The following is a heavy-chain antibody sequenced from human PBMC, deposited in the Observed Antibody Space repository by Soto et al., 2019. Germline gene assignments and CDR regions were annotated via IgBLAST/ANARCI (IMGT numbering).Heavy chain of an antibody. CDR3: ARAVLRYFDWLPTYYYYGMDV. CDR1: GYTFTSYY. Sequence: ASVKVSCKASGYTFTSYYMHWVRQAPGQGLEWMGIINPSGGSTSYAQKFQGRVTMTRDTSTSTVYMELSSLRSEDTAVYYCARAVLRYFDWLPTYYYYGMDVWGQGTKVTVSS. J-gene: IGHJ6*02. D-gene: IGHD3-9*01. CDR2: INPSGGST. V-gene: IGHV1-46*03.